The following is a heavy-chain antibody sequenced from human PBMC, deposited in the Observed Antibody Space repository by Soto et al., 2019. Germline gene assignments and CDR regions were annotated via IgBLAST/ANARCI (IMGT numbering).Heavy chain of an antibody. Sequence: ASVKVSCKASGYTFTSYGISWVRQAPGQGLEWMGWFSAYNGNTNYAQKLQGRVTMTTDTSTSTAYMELRSLRSDDTAVYYCARDRDTAMVTSWFDPWGQGTLVTVSS. CDR2: FSAYNGNT. V-gene: IGHV1-18*01. CDR1: GYTFTSYG. D-gene: IGHD5-18*01. CDR3: ARDRDTAMVTSWFDP. J-gene: IGHJ5*02.